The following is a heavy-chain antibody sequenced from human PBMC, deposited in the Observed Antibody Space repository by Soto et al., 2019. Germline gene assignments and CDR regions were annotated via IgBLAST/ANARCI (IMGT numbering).Heavy chain of an antibody. CDR1: GYPFTSLG. J-gene: IGHJ3*02. V-gene: IGHV1-18*01. CDR3: ARGRIVASIHDAFEI. CDR2: ISAYNGKR. D-gene: IGHD5-12*01. Sequence: QGHLLQSGDEVKTPGASVRVSCRASGYPFTSLGTRWVRQAPGQGFKWGAWISAYNGKRDTAQKFQGRVTMTLDTSTDTAHMELGDLTSADTGVYYCARGRIVASIHDAFEIWGQGTKVTVSS.